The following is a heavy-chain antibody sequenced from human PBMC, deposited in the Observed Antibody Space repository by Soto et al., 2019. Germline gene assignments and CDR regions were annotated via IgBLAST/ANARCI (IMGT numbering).Heavy chain of an antibody. CDR2: ISYSGST. D-gene: IGHD3-22*01. CDR1: GGSFNSDDYF. CDR3: ARGGVDYYDSSGYYFSPYYFDY. Sequence: SETLSLTCTVSGGSFNSDDYFWNWIRQSPGKGLEWIRHISYSGSTYYNPSLKSRVTISVDRSKNQFSLKLSSVTAADTAVYYCARGGVDYYDSSGYYFSPYYFDYWGQGTLVTVSS. J-gene: IGHJ4*02. V-gene: IGHV4-30-4*01.